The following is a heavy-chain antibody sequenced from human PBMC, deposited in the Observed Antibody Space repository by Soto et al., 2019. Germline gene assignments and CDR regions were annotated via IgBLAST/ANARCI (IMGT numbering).Heavy chain of an antibody. J-gene: IGHJ4*02. Sequence: SLTCSIYSWSFSGYYWSLIRQPPGKGLEWIGEISQSGNTNYSPSLKSRVSISIDTSKKQFSLNLASVSAADTAVYYCARAPKVSGSSQTRPDFWGQGTLVTVSS. D-gene: IGHD6-6*01. CDR3: ARAPKVSGSSQTRPDF. V-gene: IGHV4-34*01. CDR2: ISQSGNT. CDR1: SWSFSGYY.